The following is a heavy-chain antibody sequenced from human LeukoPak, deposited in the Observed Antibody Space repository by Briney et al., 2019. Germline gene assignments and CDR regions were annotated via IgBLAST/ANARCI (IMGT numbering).Heavy chain of an antibody. CDR2: ISSSGSTI. CDR3: ARRLRRNYFDY. V-gene: IGHV3-48*03. J-gene: IGHJ4*02. D-gene: IGHD4-17*01. CDR1: GYTFSSYE. Sequence: GGSLRLSCAASGYTFSSYEMNWVRQAPGKGLEWVSYISSSGSTIYYADSVKGRFTISRDNAKNSLYLQMNSLRAEDTAVYYCARRLRRNYFDYWGQGTLVTVSS.